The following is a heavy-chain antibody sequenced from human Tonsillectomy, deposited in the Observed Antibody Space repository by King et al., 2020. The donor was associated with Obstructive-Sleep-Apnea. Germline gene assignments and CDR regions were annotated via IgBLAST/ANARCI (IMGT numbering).Heavy chain of an antibody. V-gene: IGHV4-39*07. CDR2: IYDSVSA. D-gene: IGHD4-17*01. CDR1: GVSISSSSYY. CDR3: ASPVYGDYWYFDL. J-gene: IGHJ2*01. Sequence: QLQESGPGLVKPSETLSLTCTVSGVSISSSSYYWGWIRQPPGKGLEWIGSIYDSVSAYYNPSLKRRVTISVDTTTNQFSLTLSSVTAADTAVYYCASPVYGDYWYFDLWGRGTLVTVSS.